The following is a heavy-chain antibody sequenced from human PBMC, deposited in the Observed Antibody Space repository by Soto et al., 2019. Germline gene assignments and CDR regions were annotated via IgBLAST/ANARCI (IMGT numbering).Heavy chain of an antibody. CDR1: GYTFTSYG. Sequence: QVQLVQSGAEVKKPGASVKVSCKASGYTFTSYGISWVRQAPGQGLEWMGWISAYNGNTNYAQKLQGRVTMTTDTSTSTAYMELRSLRSDDTAMYYCARVLRGYCSSTSCYDNWFDPWGQGTLVTVSS. V-gene: IGHV1-18*01. J-gene: IGHJ5*02. CDR2: ISAYNGNT. CDR3: ARVLRGYCSSTSCYDNWFDP. D-gene: IGHD2-2*03.